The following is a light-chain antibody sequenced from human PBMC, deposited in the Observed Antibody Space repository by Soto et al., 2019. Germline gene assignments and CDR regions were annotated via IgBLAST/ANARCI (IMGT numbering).Light chain of an antibody. J-gene: IGKJ4*01. CDR2: DAS. Sequence: EIVLTQSPATLSLSPGERATLSCRASQSVSSYLAWYQQKPGQAPRLLIYDASNRATGIPARFSGSGSGTDFTLTISSLGPEDFAVYYCQQRSNWHGLTFGGGTKVEIK. CDR1: QSVSSY. V-gene: IGKV3-11*01. CDR3: QQRSNWHGLT.